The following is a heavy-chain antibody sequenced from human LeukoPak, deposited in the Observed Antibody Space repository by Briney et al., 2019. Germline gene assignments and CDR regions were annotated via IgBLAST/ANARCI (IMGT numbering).Heavy chain of an antibody. CDR2: IYYSGST. Sequence: SETLSLTSSASGGSISSSSYYWGWIRQPPGKGLEWIGSIYYSGSTYYNPSLKSRVTISVDTPKNQFTLKPSSVTAADTAVYYCARVPFGGVIGAHDAFDISGQGTIVTASS. J-gene: IGHJ3*02. D-gene: IGHD3-16*02. CDR3: ARVPFGGVIGAHDAFDI. V-gene: IGHV4-39*06. CDR1: GGSISSSSYY.